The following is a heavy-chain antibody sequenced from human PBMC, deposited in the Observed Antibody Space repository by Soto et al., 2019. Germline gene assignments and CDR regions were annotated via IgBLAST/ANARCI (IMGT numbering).Heavy chain of an antibody. CDR3: ARDIAARPGWFDH. Sequence: QVQLVQDGAEVKKPGSSVKVSCKASGGTFSSYAISWVRQAPGQGLEWMGGIIPIFGTANYAQKFQGRVTITADESTSTAYMELSSLRSEDTAGYYCARDIAARPGWFDHCGQGTLVPVSS. D-gene: IGHD6-6*01. J-gene: IGHJ5*02. CDR2: IIPIFGTA. V-gene: IGHV1-69*01. CDR1: GGTFSSYA.